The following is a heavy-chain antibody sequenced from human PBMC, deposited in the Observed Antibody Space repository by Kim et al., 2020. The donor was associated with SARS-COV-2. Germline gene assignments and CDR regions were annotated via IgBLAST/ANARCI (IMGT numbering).Heavy chain of an antibody. CDR1: GFTFDDYT. CDR2: ISWDGGST. CDR3: AKEKGGEVAVTYYYYGMDV. J-gene: IGHJ6*02. Sequence: GGSLRLSCAASGFTFDDYTMHWVRQAPGKGLEWVSLISWDGGSTYYADSVKGRFTISRDNSKNSLYLQMNSLRTEDTALYYCAKEKGGEVAVTYYYYGMDVWGQGTTVTVSS. D-gene: IGHD6-19*01. V-gene: IGHV3-43*01.